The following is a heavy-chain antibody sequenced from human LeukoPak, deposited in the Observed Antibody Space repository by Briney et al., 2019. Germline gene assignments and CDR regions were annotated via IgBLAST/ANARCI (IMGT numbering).Heavy chain of an antibody. CDR3: ASLTTVTQGYFDS. J-gene: IGHJ4*02. CDR1: GGSFSGYY. Sequence: SETLSLTCAVYGGSFSGYYWSWIRQPPGKGLEWIGYIYYSGSTNYNPSLKSRPTISVDTSKNQFSLKLSSVTATDTAVYYCASLTTVTQGYFDSWGQGTLVTVSS. V-gene: IGHV4-59*08. D-gene: IGHD4-17*01. CDR2: IYYSGST.